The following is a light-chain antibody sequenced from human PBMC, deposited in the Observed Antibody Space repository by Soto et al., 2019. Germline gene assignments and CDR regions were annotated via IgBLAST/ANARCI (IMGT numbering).Light chain of an antibody. V-gene: IGKV1-33*01. CDR2: DAS. Sequence: DIQMTQSPSSLSASLGDRITITWQASQDISNRLNWYQQKPGTAPKLLIYDASNLQTGVPSRFSGSGSGTAFTFTISSLQPEDTATYYCQQYDNLPSWTFGQGTKVEIK. CDR3: QQYDNLPSWT. CDR1: QDISNR. J-gene: IGKJ1*01.